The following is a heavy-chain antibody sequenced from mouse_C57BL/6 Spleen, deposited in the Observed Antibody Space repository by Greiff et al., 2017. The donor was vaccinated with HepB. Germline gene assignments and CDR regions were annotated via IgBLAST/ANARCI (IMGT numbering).Heavy chain of an antibody. D-gene: IGHD1-1*01. CDR1: GFTFSDAW. J-gene: IGHJ4*01. V-gene: IGHV6-6*01. CDR2: IRNKANNHAT. CDR3: TRENYYGSSPYYYAMDY. Sequence: EVKLVESGGGLVQPGGSMKLSCAASGFTFSDAWMDWVRQSPEKGLEWVAEIRNKANNHATYYAESVKGRFTISRDDSKSSVYLQMNSLRAEDTGIYYCTRENYYGSSPYYYAMDYWGQGTSVTVSS.